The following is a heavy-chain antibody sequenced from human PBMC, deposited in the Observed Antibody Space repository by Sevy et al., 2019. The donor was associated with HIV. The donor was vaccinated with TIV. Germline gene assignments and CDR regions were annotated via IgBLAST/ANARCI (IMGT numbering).Heavy chain of an antibody. CDR2: INPNSGGGT. Sequence: ASVKVSCKASGYTFTGYYIHWVRQAPGQGLEWMGWINPNSGGGTNYAQKFQGRVTMTRDTSISTTYMELSRLTSDDTAVYYCARDPHYSGSGSYYFVYWGQGTLVTVSS. D-gene: IGHD3-10*01. CDR3: ARDPHYSGSGSYYFVY. V-gene: IGHV1-2*02. CDR1: GYTFTGYY. J-gene: IGHJ4*02.